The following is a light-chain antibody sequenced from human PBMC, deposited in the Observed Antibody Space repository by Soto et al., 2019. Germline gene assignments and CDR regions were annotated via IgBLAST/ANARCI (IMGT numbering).Light chain of an antibody. Sequence: DIQMTQSPSTLSASAGDRVTITCRASQSISPYLAWYQQKPGKAPKLLIYMASSLQSGVPSRFSSSGSGTEFTLTISSLQPDDFATYYCQQSNSYPWTFGQGTQVDIK. CDR2: MAS. J-gene: IGKJ1*01. V-gene: IGKV1-5*03. CDR1: QSISPY. CDR3: QQSNSYPWT.